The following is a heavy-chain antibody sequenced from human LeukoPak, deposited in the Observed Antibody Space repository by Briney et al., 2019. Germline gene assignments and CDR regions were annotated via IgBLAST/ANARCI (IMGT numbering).Heavy chain of an antibody. CDR3: ARARDSSGYWVQDAFDI. CDR2: IYYSGST. CDR1: GGSISSSSYY. J-gene: IGHJ3*02. Sequence: SETLSLTCTVSGGSISSSSYYWGWIRQPRGKGLEWIGSIYYSGSTYYNPSLKSRVTISVDTSKNQFSLKLSSVTAADTAVYYCARARDSSGYWVQDAFDIWGQGTMVTVSS. D-gene: IGHD3-22*01. V-gene: IGHV4-39*07.